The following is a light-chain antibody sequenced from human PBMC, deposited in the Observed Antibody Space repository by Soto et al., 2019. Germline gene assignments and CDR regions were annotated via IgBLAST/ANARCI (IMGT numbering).Light chain of an antibody. V-gene: IGLV1-44*01. J-gene: IGLJ1*01. CDR1: SSNIGSNI. CDR2: SNS. Sequence: QSVLTQSPSASGTPGQRVTISCSGSSSNIGSNIVNWYQQLPGTAPKLLIYSNSQRPSGVPDRFSGSKSGTSASLAIRGLQSEDEADYYCAAWDDSLNAYVFGTGTKVT. CDR3: AAWDDSLNAYV.